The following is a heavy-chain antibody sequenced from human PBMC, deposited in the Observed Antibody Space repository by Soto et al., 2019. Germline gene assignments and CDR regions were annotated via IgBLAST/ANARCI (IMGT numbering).Heavy chain of an antibody. CDR1: GGSFSGYY. CDR3: ARGGDIVLMGYAKPGLYYFDY. Sequence: SETLSLTCAVYGGSFSGYYWSWIRQPPGKGLEWIGEINHSGSTNYNPSLKSRVTISVDTSKNQFSLKLSSVTAADTAVYYCARGGDIVLMGYAKPGLYYFDYWGQGTLVTVSS. J-gene: IGHJ4*02. CDR2: INHSGST. V-gene: IGHV4-34*01. D-gene: IGHD2-8*01.